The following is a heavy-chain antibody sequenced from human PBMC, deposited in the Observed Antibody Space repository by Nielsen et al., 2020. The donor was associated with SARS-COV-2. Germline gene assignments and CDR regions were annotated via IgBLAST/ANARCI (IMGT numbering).Heavy chain of an antibody. D-gene: IGHD5-24*01. Sequence: GGSLRLSCAASGFTFSSYDMHWVRQATGKGLEWVSAIGTAGDTYYPGSVKGRFTISRDNAKNSLYLQMNSLRAEDTALYHCAGPLEFDYWGQGTLVTVSS. V-gene: IGHV3-13*04. J-gene: IGHJ4*02. CDR1: GFTFSSYD. CDR2: IGTAGDT. CDR3: AGPLEFDY.